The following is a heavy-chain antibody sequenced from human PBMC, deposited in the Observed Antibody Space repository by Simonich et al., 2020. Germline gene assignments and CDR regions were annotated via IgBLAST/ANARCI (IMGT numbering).Heavy chain of an antibody. Sequence: EVQLVESGGGLVQPGGSLRLSCAASGFTFSSYEMNWVRQATGKGLEWVSYISSSGSTIYYANSGKGRFTNSRDNAKNSLYLQMNSLRAEDTAVYYCARDFRLQLVEIGTYYNYGMDVWGQGTTVTVSS. J-gene: IGHJ6*02. CDR1: GFTFSSYE. D-gene: IGHD6-6*01. V-gene: IGHV3-48*03. CDR2: ISSSGSTI. CDR3: ARDFRLQLVEIGTYYNYGMDV.